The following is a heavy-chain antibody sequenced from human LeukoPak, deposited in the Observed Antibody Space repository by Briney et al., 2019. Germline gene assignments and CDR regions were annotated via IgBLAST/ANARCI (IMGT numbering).Heavy chain of an antibody. CDR3: ATVVDSSGWYDY. D-gene: IGHD6-19*01. CDR1: GYTLTELS. V-gene: IGHV1-24*01. Sequence: ASVKVSCKVSGYTLTELSMHWVRQAPGKGLGWMGGFDPEDGETIYAQKFQGRVTMTEDTSTDTAYMELSSLRSEDTAVYYCATVVDSSGWYDYWGQGTLVTVSS. J-gene: IGHJ4*02. CDR2: FDPEDGET.